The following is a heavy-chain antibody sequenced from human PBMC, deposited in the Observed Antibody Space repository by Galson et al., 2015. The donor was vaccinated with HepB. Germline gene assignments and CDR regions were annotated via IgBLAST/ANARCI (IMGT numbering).Heavy chain of an antibody. Sequence: SLRLSCAASGFTFSSYSMNWVRQAPGKGLEWVSYISSSSSTIYYADSVKGRFTISRDNAKNSLYRQMNSLRAEDTAVYYCASSGEQWPKYYFDYWGQGTLVTVSS. J-gene: IGHJ4*02. D-gene: IGHD6-19*01. CDR1: GFTFSSYS. CDR2: ISSSSSTI. CDR3: ASSGEQWPKYYFDY. V-gene: IGHV3-48*01.